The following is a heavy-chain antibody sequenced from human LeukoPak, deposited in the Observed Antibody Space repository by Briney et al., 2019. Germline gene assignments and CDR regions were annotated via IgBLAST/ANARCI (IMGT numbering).Heavy chain of an antibody. J-gene: IGHJ4*02. Sequence: WASVKVSCKTSGYTFTSYGISWVRQAPGQGLEWMGWISTYSGNTIYAQKLQGRVTMTTDTSTSTAYMELRSLTSDDTAMYYCARVRYQILEYFDYWGQGTLVTVSS. V-gene: IGHV1-18*01. D-gene: IGHD3-9*01. CDR2: ISTYSGNT. CDR3: ARVRYQILEYFDY. CDR1: GYTFTSYG.